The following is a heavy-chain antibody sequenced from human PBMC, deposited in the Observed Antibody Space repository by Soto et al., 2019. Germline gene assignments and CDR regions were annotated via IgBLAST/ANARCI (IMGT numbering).Heavy chain of an antibody. Sequence: VASVKVSCKASGYTFTSYGISWVRQAPGQGLEWMGWISVYNGNTNYAQKLQGRVTMTTDTSTSTAHMELRSLRSEDTAVYYCARVKEDSGYDAVYYGMDVWGQGTTVTVSS. D-gene: IGHD5-12*01. CDR1: GYTFTSYG. V-gene: IGHV1-18*04. CDR3: ARVKEDSGYDAVYYGMDV. J-gene: IGHJ6*02. CDR2: ISVYNGNT.